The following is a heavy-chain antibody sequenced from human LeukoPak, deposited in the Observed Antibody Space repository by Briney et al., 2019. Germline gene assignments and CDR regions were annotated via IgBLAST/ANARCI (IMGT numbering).Heavy chain of an antibody. CDR2: MNPNSGNT. Sequence: ASVKVSCKASGYTFTSYDINWVRQATGQGLEWMGWMNPNSGNTGYAQKFQGRVTMTRSTSISTAYMELSSLRSEDTAVYYCAIMMNSGSPSNFDYWGQGTLVTVSS. CDR1: GYTFTSYD. D-gene: IGHD3-10*01. CDR3: AIMMNSGSPSNFDY. J-gene: IGHJ4*02. V-gene: IGHV1-8*01.